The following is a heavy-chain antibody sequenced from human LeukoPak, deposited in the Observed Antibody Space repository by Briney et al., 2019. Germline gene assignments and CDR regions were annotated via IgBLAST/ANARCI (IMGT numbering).Heavy chain of an antibody. V-gene: IGHV5-51*01. D-gene: IGHD2-2*01. CDR2: IYPGDSDT. CDR3: ARVRYCSTTSCYTSFAPFDY. J-gene: IGHJ4*02. Sequence: GESLKISCKASGYSFTSYWIGWVRQMPGKGLEWMGIIYPGDSDTRYSPSFQGQVTISADKSISTAYLQWSSLKASDTAMYYCARVRYCSTTSCYTSFAPFDYWGQGTLVTASS. CDR1: GYSFTSYW.